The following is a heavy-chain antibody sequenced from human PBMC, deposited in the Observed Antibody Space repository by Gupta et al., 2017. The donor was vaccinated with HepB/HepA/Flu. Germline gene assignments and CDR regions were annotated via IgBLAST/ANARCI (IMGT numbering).Heavy chain of an antibody. CDR1: GFTFSHYA. Sequence: EVQLLESGGGLVQPGGSLRLSCAASGFTFSHYAMSWVRQAPGKGLQWVSAISGNSVSTYSADSVKGRFTISRDNSMDTLYLQMNSLRAEDTAVYYCAKEGDFWSGPNNWFDPWGQGSLVTVSS. D-gene: IGHD3-3*01. V-gene: IGHV3-23*01. CDR3: AKEGDFWSGPNNWFDP. J-gene: IGHJ5*02. CDR2: ISGNSVST.